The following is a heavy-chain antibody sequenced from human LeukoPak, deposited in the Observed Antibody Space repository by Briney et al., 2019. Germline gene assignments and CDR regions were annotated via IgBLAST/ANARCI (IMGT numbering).Heavy chain of an antibody. CDR3: ARLLAAPYYINY. CDR2: IYPRDSDT. D-gene: IGHD6-25*01. CDR1: GYSFASYS. V-gene: IGHV5-51*01. J-gene: IGHJ4*02. Sequence: GESLKISCKGSGYSFASYSIGWVRQMPGKGPEWMGIIYPRDSDTRYSPSFQGQVTISVDTSIDTAYLQWSSVRASDTAMYYCARLLAAPYYINYWGQGTLVTVSS.